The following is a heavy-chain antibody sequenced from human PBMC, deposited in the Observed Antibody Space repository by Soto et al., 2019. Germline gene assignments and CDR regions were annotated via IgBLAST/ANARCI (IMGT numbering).Heavy chain of an antibody. V-gene: IGHV3-30*18. J-gene: IGHJ4*02. Sequence: QVQLVESGGGVVQPGRSLRLSCAASGFTFGSYGMHWVRQAPGKGLEWVAVISYDGSNKYYADSVKGRFTISRDNSKNTLYLQMNSLRAEDTAVYYCAKGDVDGPSDYWGQGTLVTVSS. CDR3: AKGDVDGPSDY. CDR1: GFTFGSYG. CDR2: ISYDGSNK.